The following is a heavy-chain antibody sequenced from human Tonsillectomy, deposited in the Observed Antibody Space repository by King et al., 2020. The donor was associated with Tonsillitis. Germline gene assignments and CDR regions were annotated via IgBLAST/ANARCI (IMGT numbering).Heavy chain of an antibody. CDR1: GGSISSGDYY. V-gene: IGHV4-30-4*01. J-gene: IGHJ4*02. CDR2: TYYSGST. Sequence: VQLQESGPGLVKPSQTLSLTFTVSGGSISSGDYYWSWIRQPPGKGLEWIGYTYYSGSTYYNPSLKSRVTISVDTSKNQFSLKLSSVTAADTAVYYCASKRYYDILTGYYEFDYWGQGTLVTVSS. CDR3: ASKRYYDILTGYYEFDY. D-gene: IGHD3-9*01.